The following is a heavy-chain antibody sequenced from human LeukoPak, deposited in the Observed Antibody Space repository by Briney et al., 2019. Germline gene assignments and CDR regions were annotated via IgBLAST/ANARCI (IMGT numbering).Heavy chain of an antibody. D-gene: IGHD6-13*01. CDR3: VKAAGSWYGYFDY. Sequence: GGSLRLSCSASGFTFSNYAIHWVRQAPGKGLGYVSTISDNGGNTNYADSVKGRFTISRDNSKNTLHLQMSSLRPEDTAVYYCVKAAGSWYGYFDYWGQGTLVTVSS. V-gene: IGHV3-64D*06. CDR1: GFTFSNYA. CDR2: ISDNGGNT. J-gene: IGHJ4*02.